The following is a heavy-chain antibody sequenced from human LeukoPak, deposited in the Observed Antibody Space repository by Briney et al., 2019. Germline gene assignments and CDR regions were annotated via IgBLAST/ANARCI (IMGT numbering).Heavy chain of an antibody. CDR2: IYSSGSA. CDR3: ARLGASDATTDLFPAWFDP. CDR1: GSSISTYY. D-gene: IGHD2-21*01. Sequence: PSETLSLTCTVSGSSISTYYWSWIRQPPGKGLECIGYIYSSGSAYYNPSLTSRVTISVDTSKNQFSLKLSSVTAADTAVYYCARLGASDATTDLFPAWFDPWGQGTLVTVSS. J-gene: IGHJ5*02. V-gene: IGHV4-4*09.